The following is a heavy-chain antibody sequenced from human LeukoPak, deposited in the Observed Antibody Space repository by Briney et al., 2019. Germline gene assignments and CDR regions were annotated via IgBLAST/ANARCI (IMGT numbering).Heavy chain of an antibody. J-gene: IGHJ6*03. D-gene: IGHD3-10*01. CDR2: ISDERSNK. CDR1: GFTFSSYP. Sequence: GGSLRLSCAASGFTFSSYPMHWVRQAPGKGLEWVATISDERSNKNYADSVKGRFTISRDNSKNTLFLQMNSLRAEDTAVYYCAKEGVPSPYYYYYYMDVWGKGTTVTVSS. CDR3: AKEGVPSPYYYYYYMDV. V-gene: IGHV3-30-3*01.